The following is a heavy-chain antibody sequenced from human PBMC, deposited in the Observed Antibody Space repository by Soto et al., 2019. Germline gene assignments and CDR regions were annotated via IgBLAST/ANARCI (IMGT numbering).Heavy chain of an antibody. J-gene: IGHJ4*02. CDR1: GGSIISGGYY. Sequence: TSQTLSLTYTVSGGSIISGGYYWSWIRQHPGKGLEWIGYIYYSGSTYYNPSLKSRVTISVDTSTSTAYMELRSLRSDDTAVYYCARGGWDGYHDYWGQGTLVTVSS. CDR3: ARGGWDGYHDY. CDR2: IYYSGST. D-gene: IGHD5-12*01. V-gene: IGHV4-31*03.